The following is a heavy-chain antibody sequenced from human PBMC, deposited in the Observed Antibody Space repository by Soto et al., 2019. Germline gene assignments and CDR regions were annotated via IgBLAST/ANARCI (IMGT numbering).Heavy chain of an antibody. CDR1: GFTFSNYW. J-gene: IGHJ6*02. V-gene: IGHV3-7*01. CDR3: ATYDSRGYYPYYHYYGMDV. D-gene: IGHD3-22*01. Sequence: GGSLRLSCAASGFTFSNYWMSWVRQAPGKGLEWVANIKDGGSEKYYVDSVKGRFTIPRDNAKNLLYLQMNSLRAEDTAVYYCATYDSRGYYPYYHYYGMDVWGQGNFGHRLL. CDR2: IKDGGSEK.